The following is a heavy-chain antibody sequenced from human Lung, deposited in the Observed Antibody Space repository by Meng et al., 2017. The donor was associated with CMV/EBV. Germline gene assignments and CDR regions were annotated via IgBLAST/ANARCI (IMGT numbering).Heavy chain of an antibody. J-gene: IGHJ4*02. V-gene: IGHV3-23*01. CDR3: AKDRNIVTTSFDS. CDR1: GFTFSAFA. CDR2: VSGSGDNR. D-gene: IGHD5-12*01. Sequence: GESLKISCAASGFTFSAFAMSWVRQAPGKGLEWVSSVSGSGDNRYYADSVKCRFTMSRDNSKKTLYLEVNSLRAEDTALYYCAKDRNIVTTSFDSWGQGTAVTVSS.